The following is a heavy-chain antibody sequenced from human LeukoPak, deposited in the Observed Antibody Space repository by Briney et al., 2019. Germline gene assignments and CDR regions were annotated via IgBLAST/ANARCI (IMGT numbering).Heavy chain of an antibody. Sequence: ASVKVSCKASGYTFTSYDINWVRQATGQGLEWMGWMNPNSGNTGYAQKFQGRVTMTRNTSISTAYMELSSLRSEDTAVYYCARVRPVYCSGGSCYGMDVCGQGTTVTVSS. CDR3: ARVRPVYCSGGSCYGMDV. J-gene: IGHJ6*02. D-gene: IGHD2-15*01. CDR2: MNPNSGNT. CDR1: GYTFTSYD. V-gene: IGHV1-8*01.